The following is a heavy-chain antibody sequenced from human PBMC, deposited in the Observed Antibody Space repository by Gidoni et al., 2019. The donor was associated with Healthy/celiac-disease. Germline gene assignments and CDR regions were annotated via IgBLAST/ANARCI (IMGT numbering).Heavy chain of an antibody. D-gene: IGHD6-13*01. CDR1: GGPLRSSNW. Sequence: QVQLQEAGPGLVKPSGALSPPRAVFGGPLRSSNWWSWVRPPPGKGPEWIGEIYHSGSTHYNPSLKSRVTISVDKSKNQFSLKLSSVTAADTAVYYCARGVVGNRRYSAGYWGQGTLVTVSS. V-gene: IGHV4-4*02. CDR2: IYHSGST. J-gene: IGHJ4*02. CDR3: ARGVVGNRRYSAGY.